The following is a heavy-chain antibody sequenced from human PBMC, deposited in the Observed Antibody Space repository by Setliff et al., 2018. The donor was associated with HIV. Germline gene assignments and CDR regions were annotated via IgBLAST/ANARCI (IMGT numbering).Heavy chain of an antibody. V-gene: IGHV1-69*13. CDR1: GGTFINQA. J-gene: IGHJ6*03. Sequence: GASVKVSCKASGGTFINQAVSWVRQAPGQGLEWMGQIVPIFRTTSYARDFLGRVTITADESASTAYMELSSLRSEDTAVYYCAREKRDGYPWDYSYMAAWGKGTTVTVSS. CDR2: IVPIFRTT. CDR3: AREKRDGYPWDYSYMAA. D-gene: IGHD5-12*01.